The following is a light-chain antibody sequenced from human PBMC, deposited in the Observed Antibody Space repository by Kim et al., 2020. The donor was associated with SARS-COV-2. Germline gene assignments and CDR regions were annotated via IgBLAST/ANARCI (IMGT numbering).Light chain of an antibody. CDR2: DAS. J-gene: IGKJ2*01. Sequence: LSVSPGESATLSCRASQSVSSSLAWYQQRPGQAPRLLIYDASNRATGIPGRFSGSGSGTDFTLTISSLEPEDFAVYYCQQRSNWRYTFGQGTKLEI. V-gene: IGKV3-11*01. CDR1: QSVSSS. CDR3: QQRSNWRYT.